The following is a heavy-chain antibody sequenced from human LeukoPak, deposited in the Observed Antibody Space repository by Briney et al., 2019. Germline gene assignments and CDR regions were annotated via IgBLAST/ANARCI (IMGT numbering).Heavy chain of an antibody. D-gene: IGHD6-13*01. J-gene: IGHJ4*02. Sequence: PGGSLRLSCAASGFTFSSYAMSWVRQAPGKGLEWVSGISGSGGSTYYADSVKGRFTISRDNSKNTLFLQMNSLRAEDTAVYYCAKGRYSNSWYSDYWGQGTLVTVSS. V-gene: IGHV3-23*01. CDR1: GFTFSSYA. CDR2: ISGSGGST. CDR3: AKGRYSNSWYSDY.